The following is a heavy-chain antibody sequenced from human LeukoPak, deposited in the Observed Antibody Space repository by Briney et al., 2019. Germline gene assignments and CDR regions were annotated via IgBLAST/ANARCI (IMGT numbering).Heavy chain of an antibody. Sequence: SETLSLTCSVSGGFISGSGHYWTWTRQHPGGGLEWLGFIHPGGTIYYKPSLSSRLTISADTSKNQMSLKLRSVTAEDTAVYYCSTGGDTAKGGDSWGQGTMVTVSS. V-gene: IGHV4-31*03. J-gene: IGHJ4*02. CDR2: IHPGGTI. CDR3: STGGDTAKGGDS. D-gene: IGHD5-18*01. CDR1: GGFISGSGHY.